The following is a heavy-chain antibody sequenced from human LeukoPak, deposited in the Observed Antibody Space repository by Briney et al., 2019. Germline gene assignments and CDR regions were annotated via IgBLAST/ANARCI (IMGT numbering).Heavy chain of an antibody. CDR1: GFTFSTNC. CDR2: IYSGGTT. J-gene: IGHJ4*02. CDR3: ARVDTVMAYYFDL. V-gene: IGHV3-53*04. D-gene: IGHD5-18*01. Sequence: GGSLRLSCAASGFTFSTNCMTWVRQAPGKGLEWVSTIYSGGTTYYADSVMGRFTISRHNSRNTLYLQMNSLRAEDTAVYYCARVDTVMAYYFDLWGQGALVTVSS.